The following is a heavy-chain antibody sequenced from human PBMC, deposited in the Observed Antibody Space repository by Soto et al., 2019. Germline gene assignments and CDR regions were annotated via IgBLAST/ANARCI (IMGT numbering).Heavy chain of an antibody. D-gene: IGHD4-17*01. J-gene: IGHJ4*02. Sequence: TLSLTCTVSGASVSSGDYYWSSIRQSPGKGLEWIGYIYYSGDSYYNPSLKGRLTISIDTSKNQFSLILNSVTVADTAIYYCVGTGTTDDYWGRGTLVTFSS. CDR3: VGTGTTDDY. CDR1: GASVSSGDYY. CDR2: IYYSGDS. V-gene: IGHV4-30-4*08.